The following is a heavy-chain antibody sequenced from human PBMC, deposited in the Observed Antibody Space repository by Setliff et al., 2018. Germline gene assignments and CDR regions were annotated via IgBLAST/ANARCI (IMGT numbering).Heavy chain of an antibody. CDR3: ARTCSGSGCYAGLES. Sequence: LRLSCAASGFIVSDKHMTWLRQAPGKGLEWVAVIWDDGGRKYHADSVKGRFTISRDNSKNTLYLQMNSLRPDDTAVYYCARTCSGSGCYAGLESWGQGTPVTVSS. CDR1: GFIVSDKH. CDR2: IWDDGGRK. J-gene: IGHJ4*02. D-gene: IGHD2-15*01. V-gene: IGHV3-33*08.